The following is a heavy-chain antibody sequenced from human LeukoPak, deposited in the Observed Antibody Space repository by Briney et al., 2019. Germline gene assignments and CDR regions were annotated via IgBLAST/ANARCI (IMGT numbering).Heavy chain of an antibody. Sequence: ASVKVSCKTSGYTFTDYYIHWVRQAPGQRLEWMGRINPRSGGINYAQKFQGRVTMTRDTAISTAHMDLGGLRSDDTAVYYCAREAGGSDTYYLDYWGQGVLVTVSS. CDR3: AREAGGSDTYYLDY. V-gene: IGHV1-2*06. CDR2: INPRSGGI. D-gene: IGHD1-26*01. CDR1: GYTFTDYY. J-gene: IGHJ4*02.